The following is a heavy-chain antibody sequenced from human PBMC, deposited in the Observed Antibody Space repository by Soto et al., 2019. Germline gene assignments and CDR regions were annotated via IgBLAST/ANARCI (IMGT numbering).Heavy chain of an antibody. J-gene: IGHJ6*02. CDR3: ARFPRRFLGWLADSMDV. CDR1: GFTFSSYW. CDR2: IKQDGSEK. D-gene: IGHD3-3*01. Sequence: GGSLRLSCAASGFTFSSYWMSWVRQAPGKGLEWVSNIKQDGSEKYYVDSVKGRFTISRDNAKNSLYLQMNSLRAEDTAVYYCARFPRRFLGWLADSMDVWGQGTTVTVSS. V-gene: IGHV3-7*01.